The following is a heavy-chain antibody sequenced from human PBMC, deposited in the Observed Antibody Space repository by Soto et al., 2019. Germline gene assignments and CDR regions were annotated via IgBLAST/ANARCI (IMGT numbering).Heavy chain of an antibody. Sequence: PSETLSLACTVSGDSIRTYYWTWIRQPPGKGLEWIGYIYYSGVANYNPSLKSRVTISVDTSNNQSSLKLTSVTAADTAVYYCARARLQYYFDYWDQGTLVTVPQ. J-gene: IGHJ4*02. CDR1: GDSIRTYY. CDR2: IYYSGVA. D-gene: IGHD1-1*01. CDR3: ARARLQYYFDY. V-gene: IGHV4-59*01.